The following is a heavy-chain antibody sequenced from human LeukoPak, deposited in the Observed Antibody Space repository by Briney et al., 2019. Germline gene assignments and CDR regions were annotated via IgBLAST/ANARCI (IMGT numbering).Heavy chain of an antibody. CDR2: ISGRGDNT. CDR1: GFTFSNYA. CDR3: ARVMGRYCSSTSCYVDY. V-gene: IGHV3-23*01. D-gene: IGHD2-2*01. Sequence: GGSLRLSCAASGFTFSNYAVSWVRQAPGKGLEWVSAISGRGDNTYYADSVRGRFTISRDNSKNTLYLQMNSLRAEDTAVYYCARVMGRYCSSTSCYVDYWGQGTLVTVSS. J-gene: IGHJ4*02.